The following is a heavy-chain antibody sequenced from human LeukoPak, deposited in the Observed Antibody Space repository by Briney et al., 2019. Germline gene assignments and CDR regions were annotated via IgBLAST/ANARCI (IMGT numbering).Heavy chain of an antibody. CDR3: ARVHSSSSFDY. CDR1: GGAISRYY. V-gene: IGHV4-59*01. D-gene: IGHD6-6*01. Sequence: SETLSLTCTVSGGAISRYYWSWIRQPPGKGLEWIGYIYYSGSTNYNPSLKSRVTISVDTSKNQFSLKLSSVTAADTAVYYCARVHSSSSFDYWGQGTLVTVSS. J-gene: IGHJ4*02. CDR2: IYYSGST.